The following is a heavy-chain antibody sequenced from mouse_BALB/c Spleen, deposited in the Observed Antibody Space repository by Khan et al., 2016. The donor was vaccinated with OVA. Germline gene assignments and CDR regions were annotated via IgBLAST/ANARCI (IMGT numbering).Heavy chain of an antibody. D-gene: IGHD2-10*02. J-gene: IGHJ2*01. Sequence: EVQLVESGPGLVKPSQSLSLTCTVTGYSITSDYAWNWIRQFPGNKLEWMGFISYSGNTKYNPSLKSRISMTRDTSKNQFFLQLNSVTPEDTATYYCARVYGGDFAYWGQGTTLIVSS. V-gene: IGHV3-2*02. CDR3: ARVYGGDFAY. CDR2: ISYSGNT. CDR1: GYSITSDYA.